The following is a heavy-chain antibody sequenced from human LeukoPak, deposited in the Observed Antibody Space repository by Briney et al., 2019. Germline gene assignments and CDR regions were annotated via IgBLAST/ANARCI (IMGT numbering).Heavy chain of an antibody. D-gene: IGHD3-10*01. Sequence: SGPALVKPTETLTLTCTFCGFSRRTSGMFMSWIREPPGNALGWLALIDWDDDKYYNTSLTTTLTISKDTSKHQLVLTMTNMDPVDTATHSCAREFRGASYLDLWGRGTLVTVSS. J-gene: IGHJ2*01. CDR1: GFSRRTSGMF. CDR2: IDWDDDK. V-gene: IGHV2-70*01. CDR3: AREFRGASYLDL.